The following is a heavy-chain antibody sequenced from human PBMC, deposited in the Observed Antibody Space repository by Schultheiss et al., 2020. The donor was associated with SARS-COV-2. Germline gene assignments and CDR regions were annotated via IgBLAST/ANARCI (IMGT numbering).Heavy chain of an antibody. V-gene: IGHV3-21*01. Sequence: GGSLRLSCAASGFTFSSFSMKWVRQAPGKGLEWVSSISSSSSYIYYADSVKGRFTISRDNAKNSLYLQMSSLRAEDTAVYYCARGGTYGMDVWGQGTTVTVSS. J-gene: IGHJ6*02. CDR2: ISSSSSYI. D-gene: IGHD3-16*01. CDR1: GFTFSSFS. CDR3: ARGGTYGMDV.